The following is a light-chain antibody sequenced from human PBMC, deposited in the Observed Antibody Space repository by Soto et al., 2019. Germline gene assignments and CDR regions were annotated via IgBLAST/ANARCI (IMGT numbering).Light chain of an antibody. J-gene: IGLJ2*01. V-gene: IGLV1-40*01. CDR3: QSYDSTLSGSVV. CDR2: VNN. Sequence: QPVLTQPPSVSGAPGQRVTISCTGSSSNIGAGYDVHWYQQLPGTAPKPLIFVNNNRPSGVPDRFSGSKSGTSASLAITGLQAEDEADYYCQSYDSTLSGSVVFGGGTKLTVL. CDR1: SSNIGAGYD.